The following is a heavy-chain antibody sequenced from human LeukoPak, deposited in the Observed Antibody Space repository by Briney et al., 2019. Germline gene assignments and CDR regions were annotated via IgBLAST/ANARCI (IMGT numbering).Heavy chain of an antibody. CDR1: GGSISSYY. CDR2: IYYSGST. CDR3: AREGIAARQQYFQH. V-gene: IGHV4-59*01. Sequence: SETLSLTCTVSGGSISSYYWSWIRQPPGKGLEWIGYIYYSGSTNYNPSLKSRVTISVDTSKNQFSLKLSSVTAADTAVYYCAREGIAARQQYFQHWGQGTLVTVSS. J-gene: IGHJ1*01. D-gene: IGHD6-6*01.